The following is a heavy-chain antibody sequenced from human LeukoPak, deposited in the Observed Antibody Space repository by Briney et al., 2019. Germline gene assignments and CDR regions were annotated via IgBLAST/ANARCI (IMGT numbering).Heavy chain of an antibody. CDR2: INWNGGST. Sequence: LPGGSLRLSCAASGFTFDDYGMSWVRQAPGKGLEWVSGINWNGGSTGYADSVKGRFAISRDNAKNSLYLQMNSLRAEDTALYHCARDLPSAYSGSSDAFDIWGQGTMVTVSS. D-gene: IGHD6-6*01. J-gene: IGHJ3*02. V-gene: IGHV3-20*01. CDR3: ARDLPSAYSGSSDAFDI. CDR1: GFTFDDYG.